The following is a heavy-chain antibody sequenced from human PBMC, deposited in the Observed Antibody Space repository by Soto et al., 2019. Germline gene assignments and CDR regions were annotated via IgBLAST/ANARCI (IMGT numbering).Heavy chain of an antibody. CDR3: AKDLSLRDFWSGYWFDS. D-gene: IGHD3-3*01. J-gene: IGHJ5*01. Sequence: GGSLRLSCAASGFTFSSYAMSWVRQAPGKGLEWASAISGSGGSTYYADSVKGRFTISRDNSKNTLYLQMNSLRAEDTAVYYCAKDLSLRDFWSGYWFDSWGQGTRVTVFS. CDR2: ISGSGGST. CDR1: GFTFSSYA. V-gene: IGHV3-23*01.